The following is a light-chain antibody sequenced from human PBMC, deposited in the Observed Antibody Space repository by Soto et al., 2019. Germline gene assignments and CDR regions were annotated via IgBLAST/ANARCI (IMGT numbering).Light chain of an antibody. CDR3: QQTDSTPQT. J-gene: IGKJ1*01. Sequence: DIQMTQSPASLSASVGDRVTISCRASQSSRNSVSWYQQKPGTAPKLLIRAASNLQSGVPSRFSGSGSGTDFTLTISSLQTEDFATYFCQQTDSTPQTFGQGTNVEI. CDR2: AAS. CDR1: QSSRNS. V-gene: IGKV1-39*01.